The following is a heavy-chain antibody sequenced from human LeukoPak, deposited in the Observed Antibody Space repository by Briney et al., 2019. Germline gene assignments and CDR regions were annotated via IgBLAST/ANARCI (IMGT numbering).Heavy chain of an antibody. CDR3: ARDNDYGDYDAFDI. CDR2: IYHSGST. Sequence: SQTLSLTCAVSGGSISSGGYSWSWIRQPPGKGLEWIGYIYHSGSTYYNPSLKSRVTISVDRSKNQFSLKLSSVTAADTAVYYCARDNDYGDYDAFDIWGQGTMVTVSS. CDR1: GGSISSGGYS. D-gene: IGHD4-17*01. V-gene: IGHV4-30-2*01. J-gene: IGHJ3*02.